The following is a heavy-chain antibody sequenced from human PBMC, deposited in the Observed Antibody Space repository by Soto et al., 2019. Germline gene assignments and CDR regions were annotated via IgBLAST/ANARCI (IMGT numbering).Heavy chain of an antibody. J-gene: IGHJ4*02. CDR2: IYYTGTT. Sequence: PSETLSLTCAVSGGSIGSLNWWNWVRQPPGKGLEWIGEIYYTGTTNYNPSLKSRVTISVDTSKNQFSLKLSSVTAADTAVYYCTRSPDYYGSGSYYFDYWGQGTLVTVSS. D-gene: IGHD3-10*01. CDR3: TRSPDYYGSGSYYFDY. V-gene: IGHV4-4*02. CDR1: GGSIGSLNW.